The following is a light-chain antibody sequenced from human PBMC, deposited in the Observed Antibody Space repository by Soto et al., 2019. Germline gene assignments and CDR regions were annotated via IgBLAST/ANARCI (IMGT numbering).Light chain of an antibody. J-gene: IGKJ1*01. CDR3: QQYGSSLWT. CDR1: QSVSSSY. V-gene: IGKV3-20*01. Sequence: EIVLPQSPATLSLSPGARATLSCRASQSVSSSYLAWYQQKPGQAPRLLIYGASSRATGIPDRFSGSGSGTDFTLTISRLEPEDFAVYYCQQYGSSLWTVGQGTKVDIK. CDR2: GAS.